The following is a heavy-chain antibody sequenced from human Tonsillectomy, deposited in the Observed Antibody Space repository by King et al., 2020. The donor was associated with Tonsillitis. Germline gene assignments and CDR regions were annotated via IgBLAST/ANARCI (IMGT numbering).Heavy chain of an antibody. CDR2: LSYDGRNK. CDR1: GFTFSSYV. V-gene: IGHV3-30*04. Sequence: QVQLVESGGGVVQPGRSLRLSCAASGFTFSSYVMHWVRQAPGKGLEWVAILSYDGRNKYYADSVKGRFTISRDNSKNMLYLQMNSLRAEDTAVYYCAREREPFGWEILRHYYYYGMDVWGQGTTVTVSS. J-gene: IGHJ6*02. CDR3: AREREPFGWEILRHYYYYGMDV. D-gene: IGHD1-26*01.